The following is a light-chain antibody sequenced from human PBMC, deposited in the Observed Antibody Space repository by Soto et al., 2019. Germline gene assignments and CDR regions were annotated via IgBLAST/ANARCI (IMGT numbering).Light chain of an antibody. Sequence: QSVLTQPPSVSGAPGQRVTISCTGSSSNIGAGYDVHWYQQPPGTAPKLLIYDNNQRPSGVPDRFSASKSGTSASLAIRGLRSDDEADYYCSSWDGSLSGYVFGAGTKLTVL. V-gene: IGLV1-40*01. CDR1: SSNIGAGYD. CDR3: SSWDGSLSGYV. J-gene: IGLJ1*01. CDR2: DNN.